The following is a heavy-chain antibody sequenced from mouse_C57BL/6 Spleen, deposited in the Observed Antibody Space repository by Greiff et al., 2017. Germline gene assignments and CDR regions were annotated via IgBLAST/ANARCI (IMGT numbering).Heavy chain of an antibody. D-gene: IGHD3-2*02. Sequence: QVQLQQSGAELVKPGASVKMSCKASGYTFTSYWITWVKQRPGKGLEWIGDIYPGSGSTNYNEKFKSKATLTVDTSSSTAYMQLSSLTSEDSAVYYCASPLDSSGYVLCDGGQGTTLTVSS. CDR1: GYTFTSYW. J-gene: IGHJ2*01. CDR2: IYPGSGST. CDR3: ASPLDSSGYVLCD. V-gene: IGHV1-55*01.